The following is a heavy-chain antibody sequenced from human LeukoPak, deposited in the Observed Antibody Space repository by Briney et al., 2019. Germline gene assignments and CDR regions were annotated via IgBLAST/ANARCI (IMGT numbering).Heavy chain of an antibody. D-gene: IGHD3-10*01. CDR1: GGSISNKY. Sequence: SETLSLTCTVSGGSISNKYWSWIRQPPGKGLEWIGEINHSGSTNYNPSLKSRVTISVDTSKNQFSLKLSSVTAADTAVYHCARHMTMVRGVIYWFDPWGQGTLVTVSS. CDR3: ARHMTMVRGVIYWFDP. J-gene: IGHJ5*02. V-gene: IGHV4-34*01. CDR2: INHSGST.